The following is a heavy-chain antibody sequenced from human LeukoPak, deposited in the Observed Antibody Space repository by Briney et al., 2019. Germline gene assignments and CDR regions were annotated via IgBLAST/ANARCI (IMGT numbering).Heavy chain of an antibody. D-gene: IGHD3-16*01. J-gene: IGHJ5*02. CDR1: GYTFTSYG. V-gene: IGHV1-8*02. CDR3: VRGLWVPGGFDP. CDR2: MNPNSGNT. Sequence: GASVKVSCKASGYTFTSYGISWVRQAPGQGLEWMGWMNPNSGNTGYAQKFQGRVTMTRDTSISTAYMELSSLRSEDTAVYYRVRGLWVPGGFDPWGQGTLVTVSS.